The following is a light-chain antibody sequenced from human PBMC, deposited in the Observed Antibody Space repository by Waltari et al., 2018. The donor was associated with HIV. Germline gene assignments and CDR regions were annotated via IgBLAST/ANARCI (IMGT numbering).Light chain of an antibody. J-gene: IGKJ1*01. CDR2: WAS. V-gene: IGKV4-1*01. CDR1: PSVLYSSSNRNY. CDR3: QQYYSSPWT. Sequence: DIVMTQSPDSLAVSLGARATINCKSSPSVLYSSSNRNYLAWYQQKPGQPPKLLIYWASTRESGVPDRFSGSGSGTDFTLTISSLQAEDVAVYYCQQYYSSPWTFGQGTKVEIK.